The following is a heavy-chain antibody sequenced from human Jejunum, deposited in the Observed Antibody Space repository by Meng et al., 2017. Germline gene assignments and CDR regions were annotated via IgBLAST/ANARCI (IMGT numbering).Heavy chain of an antibody. V-gene: IGHV4-39*07. Sequence: SETLSLTCTVPGGSTSSSSNYWGWIRQPPGKGLEWIGSIFYSGTTYYNPSLKSRLTISLDTPKNQFSLILSSVTAADTAVYYCARVRYFDWLSQNHDAFDIWGQGTMVTVSS. CDR1: GGSTSSSSNY. J-gene: IGHJ3*02. CDR3: ARVRYFDWLSQNHDAFDI. D-gene: IGHD3-9*01. CDR2: IFYSGTT.